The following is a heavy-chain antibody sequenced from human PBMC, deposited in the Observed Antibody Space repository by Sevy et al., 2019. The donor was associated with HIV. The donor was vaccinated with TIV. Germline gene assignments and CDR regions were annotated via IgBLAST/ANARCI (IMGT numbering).Heavy chain of an antibody. CDR1: GGSIGSSSYY. CDR3: ARPDSLNYYAMDV. Sequence: SETLSLTCTVSGGSIGSSSYYWGWIRQPPGKGLEFIGSIYYTGSTSYNPSLKSRVTISVDRSKNQISLKLTSVTAADTALYFCARPDSLNYYAMDVWGQGTTVTVSS. D-gene: IGHD2-15*01. J-gene: IGHJ6*02. CDR2: IYYTGST. V-gene: IGHV4-39*01.